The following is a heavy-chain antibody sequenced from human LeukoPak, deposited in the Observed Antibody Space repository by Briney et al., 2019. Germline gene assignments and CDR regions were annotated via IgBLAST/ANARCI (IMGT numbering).Heavy chain of an antibody. V-gene: IGHV4-34*01. CDR3: AAFRAAQYYYYYYGMDV. J-gene: IGHJ6*02. CDR2: INHSGST. D-gene: IGHD6-6*01. Sequence: SETLSLTCAVYGGSFSGYYWSWIRQPPGKGLEWIEEINHSGSTNYNPSLKSRVTISVDTSKNQFSLKLSSVTAADTAVYYCAAFRAAQYYYYYYGMDVWGQGTTVTVSS. CDR1: GGSFSGYY.